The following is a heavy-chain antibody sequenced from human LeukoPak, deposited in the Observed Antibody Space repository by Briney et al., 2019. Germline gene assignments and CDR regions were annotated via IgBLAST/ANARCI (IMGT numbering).Heavy chain of an antibody. V-gene: IGHV3-30*18. Sequence: GGSLRLSCAASGFAFSSNGMHWVRQAPGKGLEWVALISYDGSNKYYADSVKGRFTISRDNSKNTLYLQMNSLRAEDTAVYYCAKSSLTSWDWPNDYWGQGTLVTVSS. CDR3: AKSSLTSWDWPNDY. J-gene: IGHJ4*02. CDR1: GFAFSSNG. CDR2: ISYDGSNK. D-gene: IGHD3/OR15-3a*01.